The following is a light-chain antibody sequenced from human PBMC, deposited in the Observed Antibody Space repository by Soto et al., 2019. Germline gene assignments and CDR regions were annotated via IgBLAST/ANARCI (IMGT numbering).Light chain of an antibody. J-gene: IGKJ1*01. CDR3: QQFKNWPPWT. Sequence: EIVMRQSPATLSVSQGERATLSCRASQSISSNLAWYQQKPGQAPRLLIYGASTRATGIPARFSGSGSGTEFTLTISSLQSEDFAVYYCQQFKNWPPWTFGQGTKVDIK. V-gene: IGKV3-15*01. CDR1: QSISSN. CDR2: GAS.